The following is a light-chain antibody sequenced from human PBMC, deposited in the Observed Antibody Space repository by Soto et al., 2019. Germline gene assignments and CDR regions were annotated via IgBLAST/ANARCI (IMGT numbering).Light chain of an antibody. Sequence: QPALTQPRSVSGSPGQSVNISCTGTSSDVGGYNYVSWYQQHPGKAPKLMIYDVSKRPSGVPDRFSGSKSGNTASLTISGLQAEDEADYYCCSYAGSYCYVFGTGTKVTVL. CDR1: SSDVGGYNY. J-gene: IGLJ1*01. V-gene: IGLV2-11*01. CDR3: CSYAGSYCYV. CDR2: DVS.